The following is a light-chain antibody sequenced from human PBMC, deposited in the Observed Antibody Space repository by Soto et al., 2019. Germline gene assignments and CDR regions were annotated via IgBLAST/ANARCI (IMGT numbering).Light chain of an antibody. CDR2: GAS. CDR3: LQYGSSGT. CDR1: QSVSNNY. Sequence: EIVLTQSPGTLSLSPGERATLSCRASQSVSNNYLAWYQQKPGQAPRLLIYGASNRATGIPDRFSGSGSGTDFTLTISRLEPEDFAVYYWLQYGSSGTFGQGTKVDI. V-gene: IGKV3-20*01. J-gene: IGKJ1*01.